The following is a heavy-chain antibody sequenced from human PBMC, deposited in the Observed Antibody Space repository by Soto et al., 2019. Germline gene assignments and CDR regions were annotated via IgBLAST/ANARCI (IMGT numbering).Heavy chain of an antibody. D-gene: IGHD3-10*01. CDR2: FNGGNGNI. CDR3: ARGNVRGGCLDY. CDR1: GYTFSTYA. Sequence: QVQLVQSGAEERKPGASVKVSCKASGYTFSTYAMHWVRRAPGQSLEWMGWFNGGNGNIKYSQKFEGRFTITTDTAASTAYMELNMLRSEDTAVYYCARGNVRGGCLDYWGQGTLVSVSS. J-gene: IGHJ4*02. V-gene: IGHV1-3*05.